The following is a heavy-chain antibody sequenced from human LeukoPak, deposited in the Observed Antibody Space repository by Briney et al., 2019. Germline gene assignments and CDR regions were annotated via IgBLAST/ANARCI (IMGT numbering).Heavy chain of an antibody. D-gene: IGHD3-22*01. CDR3: ARVLGSSGYAGDWRFDL. Sequence: SETLSLPCSVSGASISLYYWSWIRQSAGKRPEWIGRVHATGTTNYNPSLGSRVTLSVDTFKRHFSLKLKSVTAADTAVYYCARVLGSSGYAGDWRFDLWGRGTLVTVSS. V-gene: IGHV4-4*07. J-gene: IGHJ2*01. CDR1: GASISLYY. CDR2: VHATGTT.